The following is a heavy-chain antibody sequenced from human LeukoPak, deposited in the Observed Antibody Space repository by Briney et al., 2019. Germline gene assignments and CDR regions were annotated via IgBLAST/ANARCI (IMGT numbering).Heavy chain of an antibody. J-gene: IGHJ6*02. CDR2: ISSSSSYI. D-gene: IGHD5-24*01. V-gene: IGHV3-21*01. CDR1: GFTFSSYS. Sequence: GGSLRLSCAASGFTFSSYSMNWVRQAPGEGLEWVSSISSSSSYIYYADSVKGRFTISRDNAKNSLYLQMNSLRAEDTAVYYCARDRNPRRDGYNPYYYYGMDVWGQGTTVTVSS. CDR3: ARDRNPRRDGYNPYYYYGMDV.